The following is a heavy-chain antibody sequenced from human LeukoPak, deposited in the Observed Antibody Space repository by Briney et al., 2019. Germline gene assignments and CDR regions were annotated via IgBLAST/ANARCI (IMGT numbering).Heavy chain of an antibody. CDR1: GGSISSYY. J-gene: IGHJ4*02. Sequence: KPSETLSLTCTVSGGSISSYYWSWIRQPAGKGLEWIRRFYTSGSTHYNPSLKSRVTMSIDTSKNQFSLKLSSVTAADTAVYYCARDARLHYYFDYWGQGTLVTVSS. CDR3: ARDARLHYYFDY. CDR2: FYTSGST. D-gene: IGHD6-25*01. V-gene: IGHV4-4*07.